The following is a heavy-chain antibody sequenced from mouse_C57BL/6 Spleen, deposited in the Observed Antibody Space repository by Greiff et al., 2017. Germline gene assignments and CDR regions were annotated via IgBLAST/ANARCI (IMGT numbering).Heavy chain of an antibody. J-gene: IGHJ4*01. V-gene: IGHV1-26*01. CDR3: AREGLRQYYYAMDY. Sequence: EVQLQQSGPELVKPGASVKISCKASGYTFTDYYMNWVKQSHGKSLEWIGDINPNNGGTSYNQKFKGKATLTVDKSSSTAYMELRSLTSEDSAVYYCAREGLRQYYYAMDYWGHGTSVTVSS. CDR2: INPNNGGT. CDR1: GYTFTDYY. D-gene: IGHD3-1*01.